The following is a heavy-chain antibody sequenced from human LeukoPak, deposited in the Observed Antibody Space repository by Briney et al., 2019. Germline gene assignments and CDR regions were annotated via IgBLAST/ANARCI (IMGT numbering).Heavy chain of an antibody. V-gene: IGHV4-34*01. J-gene: IGHJ5*02. D-gene: IGHD3-10*01. CDR3: ARRPRVTMVLRFDP. CDR2: INHSGST. Sequence: SETLSLTCAVYGGSFSGYYWSWIRQPPGKGLEWIGEINHSGSTNYNPSLKSRVTISVDTSKNQFSLKLSSVTAADTAVYYCARRPRVTMVLRFDPWGQGTLVTVSS. CDR1: GGSFSGYY.